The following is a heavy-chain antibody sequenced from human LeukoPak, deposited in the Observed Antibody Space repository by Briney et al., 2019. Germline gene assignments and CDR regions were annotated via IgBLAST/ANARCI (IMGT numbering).Heavy chain of an antibody. CDR1: GGSMSHFY. Sequence: SETLSLTCSVSGGSMSHFYWSWLRQPAGNGLEFIGRIYPNGDTNYSPSLESRVTMSVDTSKTQFSLRLNSVTAADTAVYYCARLDSTYWHFDLWGRGTLVTVSS. CDR3: ARLDSTYWHFDL. V-gene: IGHV4-4*07. J-gene: IGHJ2*01. D-gene: IGHD4-11*01. CDR2: IYPNGDT.